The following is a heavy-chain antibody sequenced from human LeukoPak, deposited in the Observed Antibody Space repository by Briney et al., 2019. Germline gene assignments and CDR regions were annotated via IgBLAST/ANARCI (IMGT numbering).Heavy chain of an antibody. Sequence: ASVKVSCKASGYTFTGYYMHWVRQAPGQGLEWMGWINPNSGGTNYAQKFQGRVTMTRDTSISTAYMELSRLRSDDTAVYYCARATVTTSHEGRFDYWGQGTLVTVSS. V-gene: IGHV1-2*02. J-gene: IGHJ4*02. CDR1: GYTFTGYY. CDR2: INPNSGGT. CDR3: ARATVTTSHEGRFDY. D-gene: IGHD4-17*01.